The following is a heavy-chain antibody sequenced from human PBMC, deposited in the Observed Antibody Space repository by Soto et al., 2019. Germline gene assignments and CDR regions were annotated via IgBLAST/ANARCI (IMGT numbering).Heavy chain of an antibody. CDR2: ISSSSSYI. J-gene: IGHJ5*02. V-gene: IGHV3-21*01. Sequence: EVQLVESGGGLVKPGGSLRLSCAASGFTFSSYSMNWVRQAPGKGLEWVSSISSSSSYIYYADSVKGRLTISRDNAKNSLYLQMNSLRAEDTAVYYCARDNYYGGNSELDPWGQGTLVTVSS. CDR1: GFTFSSYS. CDR3: ARDNYYGGNSELDP. D-gene: IGHD4-17*01.